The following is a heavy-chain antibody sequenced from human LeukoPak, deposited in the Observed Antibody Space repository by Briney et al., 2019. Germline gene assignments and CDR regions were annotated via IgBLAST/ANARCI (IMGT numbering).Heavy chain of an antibody. CDR1: GVSFSGYY. D-gene: IGHD6-13*01. V-gene: IGHV4-34*01. J-gene: IGHJ4*02. CDR2: INHSGST. Sequence: PSESLSLTCAVYGVSFSGYYWSWMRQPPGKGLEWIGEINHSGSTNYNPSLKSRVTISVDTSKNQFSLKLSSVTAADTAVYYCARLASSSWSPQTWGQGTLVTVSS. CDR3: ARLASSSWSPQT.